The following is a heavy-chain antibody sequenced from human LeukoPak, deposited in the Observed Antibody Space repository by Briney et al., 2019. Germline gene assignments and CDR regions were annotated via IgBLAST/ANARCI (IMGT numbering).Heavy chain of an antibody. Sequence: PGGSLRVSCAASGFTFSGSDVHWVRQASGKGLEWVGRITTMASNYATAYAASVRGRFTISRDDSEDMAYLQMNSLTTAGTALYYCTTYRSGHYWGQGTRVPVSS. CDR3: TTYRSGHY. D-gene: IGHD6-19*01. CDR2: ITTMASNYAT. V-gene: IGHV3-73*01. J-gene: IGHJ4*02. CDR1: GFTFSGSD.